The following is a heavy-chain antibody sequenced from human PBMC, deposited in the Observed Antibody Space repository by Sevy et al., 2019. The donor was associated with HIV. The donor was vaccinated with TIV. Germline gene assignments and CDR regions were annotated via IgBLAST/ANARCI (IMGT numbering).Heavy chain of an antibody. CDR3: ARWVRGVIAYFDY. V-gene: IGHV4-39*01. J-gene: IGHJ4*02. CDR1: GGSISSSSYY. D-gene: IGHD3-10*01. Sequence: SETLSLTCTVSGGSISSSSYYWGWIRQPPGKGLEWIGSIYYSGSTYYNPSLKSRVTISVDTSKNQFSLKLSSVTAADTAVYYCARWVRGVIAYFDYWGQRTLVTVSS. CDR2: IYYSGST.